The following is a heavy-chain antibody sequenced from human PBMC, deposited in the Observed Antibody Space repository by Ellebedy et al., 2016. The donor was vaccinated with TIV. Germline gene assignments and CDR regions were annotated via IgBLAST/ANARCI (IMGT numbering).Heavy chain of an antibody. CDR1: GFTFSSYA. Sequence: GESLKISCAASGFTFSSYAMSWVRQAPGQGLEWVSGFGVSGDTTYYADSVKGRFTISRDNSRNTLYLQMNGLRAEDTAIYYCARGKSGTYIHHAFDYWGQGTPVTVSS. CDR2: FGVSGDTT. D-gene: IGHD1-14*01. V-gene: IGHV3-23*01. J-gene: IGHJ4*02. CDR3: ARGKSGTYIHHAFDY.